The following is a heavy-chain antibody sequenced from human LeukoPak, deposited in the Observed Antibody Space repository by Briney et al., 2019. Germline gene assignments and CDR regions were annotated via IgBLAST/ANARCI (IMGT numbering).Heavy chain of an antibody. CDR3: ARDGPHGDYEDY. CDR1: GFTFSDYY. J-gene: IGHJ4*02. Sequence: PGGSLRLSCAASGFTFSDYYMSWVRQAPGKGLEWTSYISSSGGTIYYADSVVGRFTISRDNARNSLFLQMNSLRVEDTAVYYCARDGPHGDYEDYWGQGTLVTVSS. CDR2: ISSSGGTI. V-gene: IGHV3-11*01. D-gene: IGHD4-17*01.